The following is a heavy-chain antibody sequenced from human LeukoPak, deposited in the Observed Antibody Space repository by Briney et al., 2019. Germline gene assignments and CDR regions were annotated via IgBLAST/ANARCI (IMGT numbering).Heavy chain of an antibody. J-gene: IGHJ6*03. Sequence: GASVRVSCKASGYTFTGYYMHWMRHAPGQGLEWMGWINPNSGGTNYAQKFQGRVTMTRDTSISTAYMELSRLRSDETAVYYCARDTVNHYYYYMDVWGKGTTVTVSS. CDR3: ARDTVNHYYYYMDV. V-gene: IGHV1-2*02. D-gene: IGHD4-11*01. CDR1: GYTFTGYY. CDR2: INPNSGGT.